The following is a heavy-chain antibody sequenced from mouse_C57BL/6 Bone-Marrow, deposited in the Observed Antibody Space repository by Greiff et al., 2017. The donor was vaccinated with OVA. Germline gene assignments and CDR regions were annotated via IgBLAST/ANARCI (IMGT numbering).Heavy chain of an antibody. J-gene: IGHJ2*01. D-gene: IGHD1-1*01. CDR3: AREYYYGSSYFDY. V-gene: IGHV1-52*01. CDR2: IDPSDSET. CDR1: GYTFPSYW. Sequence: QVHVKQSGAELVRPGSSVKLSCKASGYTFPSYWMHWVKQRPIQGLEWIGNIDPSDSETHYNQKFKDKATLTVDKSSSPAYMQLSSLTSEDSAVYYCAREYYYGSSYFDYWGQGTTLTVSS.